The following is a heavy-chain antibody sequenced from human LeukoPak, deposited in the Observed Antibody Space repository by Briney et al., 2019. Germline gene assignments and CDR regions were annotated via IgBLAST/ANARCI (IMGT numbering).Heavy chain of an antibody. J-gene: IGHJ5*02. Sequence: AGGSLRLSCAASGFTLNTHGMHWVRQAPGKGLEWVAMISYDGTNKQNTKSVKGRFTISRDNSKNTLYLQMNSLRAEDTAVYYCAKDFGANNWYNWFDPWGQGTLVTVSS. V-gene: IGHV3-30*18. CDR3: AKDFGANNWYNWFDP. CDR1: GFTLNTHG. CDR2: ISYDGTNK. D-gene: IGHD1-1*01.